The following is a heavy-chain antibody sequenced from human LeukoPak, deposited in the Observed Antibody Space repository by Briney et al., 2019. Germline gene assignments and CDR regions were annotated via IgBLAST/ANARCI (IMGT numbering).Heavy chain of an antibody. V-gene: IGHV3-23*01. J-gene: IGHJ1*01. D-gene: IGHD4-11*01. Sequence: GGSLRLSCAASGFTFSSYAMSWVRQAPGKGLEWVSAISGSGGSTYYADSVKGRFTISRDNSKNTLYLQMNSLRAEDTAVYYCTRTLYSDYATEYFQHWGQGTLVTVSS. CDR2: ISGSGGST. CDR3: TRTLYSDYATEYFQH. CDR1: GFTFSSYA.